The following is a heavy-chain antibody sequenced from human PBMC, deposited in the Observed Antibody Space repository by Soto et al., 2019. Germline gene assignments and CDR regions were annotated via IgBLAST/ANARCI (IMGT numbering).Heavy chain of an antibody. Sequence: QVQLVESGGGVVQPGRSLRLSCAASGFTFSNYGMHWVRQAPGKGLEWVAIVSADGGQTYYADSVKGRFTVSRDNSKXXXXXXXXXXXXXXXXXXXXXXXXXXXXXXYFDFWGQGAAVTVSS. J-gene: IGHJ4*02. CDR1: GFTFSNYG. CDR2: VSADGGQT. V-gene: IGHV3-30*03. CDR3: XXXXXXXXXXYFDF.